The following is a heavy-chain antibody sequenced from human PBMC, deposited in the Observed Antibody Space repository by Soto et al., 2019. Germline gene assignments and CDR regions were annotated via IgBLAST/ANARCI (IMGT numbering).Heavy chain of an antibody. J-gene: IGHJ4*02. D-gene: IGHD6-19*01. CDR1: GFTFSDYY. CDR3: ARAWQWLDY. Sequence: QRLSCTASGFTFSDYYMSWIRQAPGKGLEWVSYIGTSGGIIYYADSVKGRFTISRDNAKNSVYLQMNDLRAEDTAVYYCARAWQWLDYWGQGTLVTVSS. CDR2: IGTSGGII. V-gene: IGHV3-11*01.